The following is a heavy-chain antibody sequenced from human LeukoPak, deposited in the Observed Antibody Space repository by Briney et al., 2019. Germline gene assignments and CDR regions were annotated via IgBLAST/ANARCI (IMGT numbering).Heavy chain of an antibody. CDR2: LSANGANA. CDR3: ARRSMTGTYYFDY. D-gene: IGHD1-1*01. Sequence: GGSLRPSCAASEFTFNNYAMSWVRQAPGKGLEWVSSLSANGANAYSADSVKGRFIISRDNSKNTLYLQVSSLRPEDTAVYYCARRSMTGTYYFDYWGQGTLVTVSS. J-gene: IGHJ4*02. CDR1: EFTFNNYA. V-gene: IGHV3-23*01.